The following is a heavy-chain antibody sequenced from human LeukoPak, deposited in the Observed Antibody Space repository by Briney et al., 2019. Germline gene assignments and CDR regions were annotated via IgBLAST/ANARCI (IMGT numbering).Heavy chain of an antibody. CDR1: GYTFTGYY. Sequence: ASVKVSCKASGYTFTGYYMHWVRQAPGQGLEWMGRINPNSGGTNYAQKFQGRVTMTRDTSISTAYMELSSLRSEDTAVYYCARGGALEYYDSSGYRFDYWGQGTLVTVSS. CDR2: INPNSGGT. D-gene: IGHD3-22*01. CDR3: ARGGALEYYDSSGYRFDY. J-gene: IGHJ4*02. V-gene: IGHV1-2*06.